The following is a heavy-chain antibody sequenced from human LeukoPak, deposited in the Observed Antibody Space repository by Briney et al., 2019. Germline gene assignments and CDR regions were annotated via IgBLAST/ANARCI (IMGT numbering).Heavy chain of an antibody. CDR1: GFTFSNYA. Sequence: GGSLRLSCTASGFTFSNYAMAWFRQASGKGLKWVSAISDGGDKTYYADSVKGRFTVSRDNSRKTLYLQINSLRAEDTALYYCAREEVGAAVDWGQGTLVTVSS. V-gene: IGHV3-23*01. CDR3: AREEVGAAVD. D-gene: IGHD2-15*01. CDR2: ISDGGDKT. J-gene: IGHJ4*02.